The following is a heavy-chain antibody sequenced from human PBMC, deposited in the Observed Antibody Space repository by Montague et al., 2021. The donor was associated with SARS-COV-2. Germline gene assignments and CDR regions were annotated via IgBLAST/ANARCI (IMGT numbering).Heavy chain of an antibody. Sequence: SETLSLTCTVSGSISGYYWTWIRQSAGKGLEWIGRIYTSGSTNYNPSLKSRVTISVDTSKNQFSLKLSSVTAADTAVYYCARDGYSSGWNGLHWFDPWGQGTLVTVSS. CDR1: GSISGYY. CDR3: ARDGYSSGWNGLHWFDP. CDR2: IYTSGST. J-gene: IGHJ5*02. V-gene: IGHV4-4*07. D-gene: IGHD6-25*01.